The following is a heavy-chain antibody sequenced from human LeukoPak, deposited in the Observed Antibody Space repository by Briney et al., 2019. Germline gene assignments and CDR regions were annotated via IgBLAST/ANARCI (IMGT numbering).Heavy chain of an antibody. V-gene: IGHV3-21*01. D-gene: IGHD1-1*01. CDR2: ISSSSYI. Sequence: PGGSLRLSCAASGFTFSSYSMNWVRQAPGKGLEWVSSISSSSYIYYADSVKGRFTISRDNAKNSLYLQMNSLRAEDTAVYYCARVDPSVPYFDYWGQGALVTVSS. CDR3: ARVDPSVPYFDY. CDR1: GFTFSSYS. J-gene: IGHJ4*02.